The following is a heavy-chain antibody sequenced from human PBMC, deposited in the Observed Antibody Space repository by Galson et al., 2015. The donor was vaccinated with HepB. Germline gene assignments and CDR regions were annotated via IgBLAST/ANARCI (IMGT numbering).Heavy chain of an antibody. CDR3: ARDLEDSSSWDWYYYYGMDV. D-gene: IGHD6-13*01. CDR1: GFTFSCYA. V-gene: IGHV3-30-3*01. J-gene: IGHJ6*02. CDR2: ISYDGSNK. Sequence: SLRLSCAASGFTFSCYAMHWVRQAPGKGLEWVAVISYDGSNKYYADSVKGRFTISRDNSQNTLYLQMNSLRAEDTAVYYCARDLEDSSSWDWYYYYGMDVVGQVTTVSVSS.